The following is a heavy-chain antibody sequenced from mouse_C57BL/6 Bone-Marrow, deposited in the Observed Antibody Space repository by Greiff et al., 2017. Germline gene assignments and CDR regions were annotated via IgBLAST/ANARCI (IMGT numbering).Heavy chain of an antibody. CDR3: ARSRGNYAYCYAMDY. V-gene: IGHV1-53*01. J-gene: IGHJ4*01. D-gene: IGHD2-1*01. CDR2: ITPSNGGT. Sequence: QVQLKESGTELVKPGASVKLSCKASGYTFTSYWMHWVKQRPGQGLEWIGNITPSNGGTNYNEQFKSKATLTVAKSSSTVDMQLSSQTSEDSAVYNCARSRGNYAYCYAMDYWGQGTSVTVSS. CDR1: GYTFTSYW.